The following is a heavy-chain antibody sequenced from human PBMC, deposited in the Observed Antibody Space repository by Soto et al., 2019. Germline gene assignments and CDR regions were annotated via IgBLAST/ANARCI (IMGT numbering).Heavy chain of an antibody. CDR1: GGSFSGYY. D-gene: IGHD6-13*01. Sequence: SETLSLTCAVYGGSFSGYYWSWIRQPPGKGLEWIGEINHSGSTNYNPSLKSRVTISVDMSKNQVSLNLTSVTAADTAVYYCVRDRADFSSTYYHYFSVWGRGTLVTVSS. V-gene: IGHV4-34*01. J-gene: IGHJ2*01. CDR3: VRDRADFSSTYYHYFSV. CDR2: INHSGST.